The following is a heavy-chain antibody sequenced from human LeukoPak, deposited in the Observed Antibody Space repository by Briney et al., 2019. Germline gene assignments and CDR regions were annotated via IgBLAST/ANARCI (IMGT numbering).Heavy chain of an antibody. D-gene: IGHD2-2*01. CDR2: IYGGDYT. CDR1: GFTVSSNY. CDR3: ARAAGAMWPLDY. Sequence: GGSLRLSCAASGFTVSSNYMTWVRQVPGKRLEWVSVIYGGDYTYYADSVKGRFTISRDNSRNTLYLQMNSLRAEDTAVYHCARAAGAMWPLDYWGQGTLVTVSS. J-gene: IGHJ4*02. V-gene: IGHV3-53*01.